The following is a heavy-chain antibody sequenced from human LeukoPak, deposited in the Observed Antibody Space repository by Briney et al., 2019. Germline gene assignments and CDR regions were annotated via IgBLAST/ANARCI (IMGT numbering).Heavy chain of an antibody. V-gene: IGHV4-38-2*02. J-gene: IGHJ4*02. CDR1: GYSISSGYY. Sequence: PSETLSLTCTVSGYSISSGYYWGWIRQPPGKGLEWIGSIYHSGSTYYNPSLESRVTISVDTSENQFSLKLNSVTAADTAVYFCVRDATTYFFVDYWGQGTLVTASS. D-gene: IGHD4-17*01. CDR2: IYHSGST. CDR3: VRDATTYFFVDY.